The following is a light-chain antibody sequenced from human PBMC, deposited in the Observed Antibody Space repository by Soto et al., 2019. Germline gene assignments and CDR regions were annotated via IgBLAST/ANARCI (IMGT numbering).Light chain of an antibody. Sequence: EIVMTQSPATLSMSPGERVTLSCRASQSVSSSLAWNQQKPGQAPRLLIYGASTRATGVPDRFSGSGSGTEFTLTISSLRSEDFAVYYCQQYNKWPWTFGQGTKVEIK. V-gene: IGKV3-15*01. J-gene: IGKJ1*01. CDR1: QSVSSS. CDR3: QQYNKWPWT. CDR2: GAS.